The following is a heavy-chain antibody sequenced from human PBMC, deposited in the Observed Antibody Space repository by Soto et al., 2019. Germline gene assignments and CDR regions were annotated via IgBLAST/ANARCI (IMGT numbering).Heavy chain of an antibody. J-gene: IGHJ4*02. Sequence: SETLSLTCAVYGGSFSDYFWSWIRQPPGKGLEWIGEINHSGSTDYNPSLKSRVTISLDTSKNQLSLTLSSVTAADTAVYYCARVRWLSGYDILTGYYIFDQWGRGTLVTVSS. V-gene: IGHV4-34*01. CDR3: ARVRWLSGYDILTGYYIFDQ. CDR2: INHSGST. CDR1: GGSFSDYF. D-gene: IGHD3-9*01.